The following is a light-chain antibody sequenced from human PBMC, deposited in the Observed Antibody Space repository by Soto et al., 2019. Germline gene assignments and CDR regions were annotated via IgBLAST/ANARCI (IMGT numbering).Light chain of an antibody. CDR1: QTVTSSF. Sequence: EIVLTQSPGTLSLSPGERATLSCRASQTVTSSFLAWYQQKPGQAPRLLIYGSSNRAIDIPDRVSGSGSGTALTFASQKVEAKDFAVYYCQQYGSSPRTFGQGTKVEIK. CDR2: GSS. J-gene: IGKJ1*01. CDR3: QQYGSSPRT. V-gene: IGKV3-20*01.